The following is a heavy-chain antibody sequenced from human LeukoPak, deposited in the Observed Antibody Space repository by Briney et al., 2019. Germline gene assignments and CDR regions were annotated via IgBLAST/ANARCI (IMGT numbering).Heavy chain of an antibody. J-gene: IGHJ5*02. CDR2: IYYSGRT. Sequence: SETPSLTCTVSGGSISSGDYYWSWIRQPPGEGLEWIGYIYYSGRTYYNPSHKSRVTISVDTYKIQFSLKLRSVTAADTAVYYCARESSLLWFGENWFDPWGQGTLVTVSS. CDR3: ARESSLLWFGENWFDP. D-gene: IGHD3-10*01. CDR1: GGSISSGDYY. V-gene: IGHV4-30-4*08.